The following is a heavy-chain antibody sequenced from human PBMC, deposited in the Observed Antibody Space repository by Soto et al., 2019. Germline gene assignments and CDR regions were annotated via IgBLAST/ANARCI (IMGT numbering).Heavy chain of an antibody. J-gene: IGHJ6*02. CDR2: INHSGST. Sequence: SETLSLTCAVYGGSFSGYYWSWIRQPPGKGLEWSGEINHSGSTNYNPSLTSRVTMSLDTSKNQFSLKLSYVTAADTAVYYCARARITMVRGVRYGMDVWGQGTTVTVSS. CDR1: GGSFSGYY. D-gene: IGHD3-10*01. CDR3: ARARITMVRGVRYGMDV. V-gene: IGHV4-34*01.